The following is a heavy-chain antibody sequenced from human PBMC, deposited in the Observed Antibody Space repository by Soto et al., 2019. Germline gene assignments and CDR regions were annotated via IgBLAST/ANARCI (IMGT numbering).Heavy chain of an antibody. V-gene: IGHV3-13*01. D-gene: IGHD6-19*01. CDR2: IGTAGDT. J-gene: IGHJ4*02. CDR1: GFTFSSYD. Sequence: GGSLTLSCSASGFTFSSYDMQWVRQAKGKGLEWVSAIGTAGDTYYPGSVKGRFTISRENAKNSLYLQMNSLRAGDTAVYYCARVYKSSGWYYFDYWGQGTLVTVSS. CDR3: ARVYKSSGWYYFDY.